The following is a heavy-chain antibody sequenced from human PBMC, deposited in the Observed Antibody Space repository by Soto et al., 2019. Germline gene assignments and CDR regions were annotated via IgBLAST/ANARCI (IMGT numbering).Heavy chain of an antibody. CDR2: IIPIFGTA. Sequence: QVQLVQSGAEVKKPGSSVKVSCKASGGTFSSYAISWVRQAPGQGLEWMGGIIPIFGTANYAQKFQGRVTITADEPTRTAYMELSSLRSEDTAVYYCARDAPVRDGWYIYFDYWGQGPLVTVSS. CDR1: GGTFSSYA. D-gene: IGHD6-19*01. V-gene: IGHV1-69*12. CDR3: ARDAPVRDGWYIYFDY. J-gene: IGHJ4*02.